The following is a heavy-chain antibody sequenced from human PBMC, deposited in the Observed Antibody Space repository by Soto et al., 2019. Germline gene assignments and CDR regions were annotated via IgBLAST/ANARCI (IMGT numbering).Heavy chain of an antibody. CDR1: GYTFTGYY. CDR3: ARGPPRLGFDY. Sequence: ASVKVSCKASGYTFTGYYMHWVRQAPGQGLEWMGWINPNSGGTNYAQKFQGWVTMTRDTSISTAYMELSRLSSVTAADTAVYYCARGPPRLGFDYWGQGTLVTVSS. J-gene: IGHJ4*02. CDR2: INPNSGGT. D-gene: IGHD6-19*01. V-gene: IGHV1-2*04.